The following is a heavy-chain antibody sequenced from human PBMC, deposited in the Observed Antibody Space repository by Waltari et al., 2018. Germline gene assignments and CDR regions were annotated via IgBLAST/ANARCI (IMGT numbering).Heavy chain of an antibody. CDR3: GGKGGYDGFDY. Sequence: QVQLQESGPGLVKPSETLSLTCAVSGYSISSGYYWGWIRQPPGKGLAWIGSIYHSGSTYYNPALKSRVTISGDTSNNQFALKLSSVTAADTAVYYCGGKGGYDGFDYWGQGTLVTVSS. J-gene: IGHJ4*02. V-gene: IGHV4-38-2*01. D-gene: IGHD5-12*01. CDR1: GYSISSGYY. CDR2: IYHSGST.